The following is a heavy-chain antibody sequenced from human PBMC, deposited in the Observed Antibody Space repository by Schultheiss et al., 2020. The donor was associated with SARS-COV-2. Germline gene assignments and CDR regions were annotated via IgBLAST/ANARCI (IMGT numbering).Heavy chain of an antibody. D-gene: IGHD6-13*01. J-gene: IGHJ4*02. CDR1: GFTFSSYG. CDR3: ARDWQQLIFDY. V-gene: IGHV3-33*01. CDR2: IWYDGSNK. Sequence: GESLKISCAASGFTFSSYGMHWVRQAPGKGLEWVAVIWYDGSNKYYADSVKGRFTISRDNSKHTLYLQMNSLRAEDTAVYYCARDWQQLIFDYWGQGTLVTVSS.